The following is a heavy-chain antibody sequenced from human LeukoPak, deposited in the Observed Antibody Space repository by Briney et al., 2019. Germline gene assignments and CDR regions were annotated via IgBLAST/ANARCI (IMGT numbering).Heavy chain of an antibody. Sequence: SETLSLTCAVYGGSFSGYYWSWIRQPPGKGLEWIGEINHSGSTNYNPSLKRRVTISVDTSKNQFSLKLSSVTAADTAVYYCAREWILTSYDYWGQGTLVTVSS. CDR3: AREWILTSYDY. CDR2: INHSGST. J-gene: IGHJ4*02. D-gene: IGHD3-9*01. V-gene: IGHV4-34*01. CDR1: GGSFSGYY.